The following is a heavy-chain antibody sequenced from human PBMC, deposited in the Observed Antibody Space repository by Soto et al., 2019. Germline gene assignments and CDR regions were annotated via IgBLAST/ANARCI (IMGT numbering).Heavy chain of an antibody. Sequence: GGSLRLSCGASGFTFSSSSMNWVRQAPGKGLEWVAYIRSGDSTKFYADSVKGRFTISRDNTRNSLYLQMNSLRAEDTAVYYCAREDELRVYWGQGALVTVSS. J-gene: IGHJ4*02. CDR1: GFTFSSSS. D-gene: IGHD3-10*01. V-gene: IGHV3-48*01. CDR2: IRSGDSTK. CDR3: AREDELRVY.